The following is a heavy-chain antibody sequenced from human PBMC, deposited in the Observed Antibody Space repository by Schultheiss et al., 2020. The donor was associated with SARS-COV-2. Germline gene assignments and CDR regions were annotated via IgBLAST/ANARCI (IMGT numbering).Heavy chain of an antibody. V-gene: IGHV3-23*01. CDR1: GFTFSSYA. CDR3: ARDVDYDFWSGYYKIYYYYMDV. CDR2: ISGSGGST. J-gene: IGHJ6*03. Sequence: GGSLRLSCAASGFTFSSYAMSWVRQAPGKGLEWVSAISGSGGSTYYADSVKGRFTISRDNSKNTLYLQMNSLRAEDTAVYYCARDVDYDFWSGYYKIYYYYMDVWGKGTTVTVSS. D-gene: IGHD3-3*01.